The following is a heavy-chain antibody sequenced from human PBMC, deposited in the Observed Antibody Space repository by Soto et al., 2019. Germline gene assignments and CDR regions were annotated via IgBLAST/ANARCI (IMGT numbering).Heavy chain of an antibody. D-gene: IGHD5-12*01. Sequence: QVQLVQSGAEVKKPGASDTVSCKASGYTFTSFAIHWVRQAPGQRHEWMGWINADTGKTKYSQRFQGSVTFARDTSANTAYMQVCSVRSEDTAVYFCAREVVSGDDLGYWGQGTLVTVSP. CDR2: INADTGKT. V-gene: IGHV1-3*01. CDR1: GYTFTSFA. CDR3: AREVVSGDDLGY. J-gene: IGHJ4*02.